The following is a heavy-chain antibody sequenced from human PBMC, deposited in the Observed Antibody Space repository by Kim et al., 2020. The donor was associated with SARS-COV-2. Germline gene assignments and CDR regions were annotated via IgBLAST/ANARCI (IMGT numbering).Heavy chain of an antibody. J-gene: IGHJ6*02. D-gene: IGHD2-15*01. V-gene: IGHV3-23*01. Sequence: DSVTGRCTISRDNSKNTPYLQLNSLRAEDTAVYYCSQKDNTYYHYSFAMDVWGRGTTVTVSS. CDR3: SQKDNTYYHYSFAMDV.